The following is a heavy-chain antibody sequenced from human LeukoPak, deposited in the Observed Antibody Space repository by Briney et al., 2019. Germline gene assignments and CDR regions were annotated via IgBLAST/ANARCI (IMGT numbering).Heavy chain of an antibody. D-gene: IGHD3-3*01. CDR1: GFTFSDYY. CDR2: ISSSSSTI. V-gene: IGHV3-11*04. J-gene: IGHJ5*02. Sequence: KPGGSLRLSCAASGFTFSDYYMSWIRQAPGKGLEWVSYISSSSSTIYFADSVKGRFTISRDNAKKSLYLQMNSLRAEDTAVYYCARDAEVGTLFGVLSRYNWFDPWGQGALVTVSS. CDR3: ARDAEVGTLFGVLSRYNWFDP.